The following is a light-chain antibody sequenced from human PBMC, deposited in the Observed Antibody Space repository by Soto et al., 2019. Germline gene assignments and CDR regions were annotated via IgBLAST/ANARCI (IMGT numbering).Light chain of an antibody. V-gene: IGKV1-39*01. CDR3: QQSYSAPLT. CDR1: LAISHY. CDR2: RAS. Sequence: DIQLTQSPSSLSASVGDRVTITCRAGLAISHYLNWFQQKPGKAPKLLIYRASTLQGGVPSRFSGSGSGTDFTLTISSLQTEDFATYYCQQSYSAPLTFGGGTKVDIK. J-gene: IGKJ4*01.